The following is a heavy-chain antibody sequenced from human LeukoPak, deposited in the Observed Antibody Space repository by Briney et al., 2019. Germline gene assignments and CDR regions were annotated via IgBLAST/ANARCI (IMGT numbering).Heavy chain of an antibody. CDR1: GFTFSSYG. D-gene: IGHD3-10*01. CDR2: IRYDGSNK. V-gene: IGHV3-30*02. CDR3: AKAVSMVRGKVADY. J-gene: IGHJ4*02. Sequence: GGSLRLSCAASGFTFSSYGMHWVRQAPGKGLEWVAFIRYDGSNKYYADSVKGRFTISRDNSKNTLYLQMNSLRAEDTAVHYCAKAVSMVRGKVADYWGQGTLVTVSS.